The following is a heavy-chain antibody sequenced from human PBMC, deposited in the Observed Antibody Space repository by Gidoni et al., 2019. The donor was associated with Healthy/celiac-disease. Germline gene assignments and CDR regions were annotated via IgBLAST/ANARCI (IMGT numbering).Heavy chain of an antibody. Sequence: EVQLVESGGGLVKPGGSLRLSCAASGFTFSNAWMSWVRQAPGKGLEWVGRIKSKTDGGTTDYAAPVKGRFTISRDDSKNTLYLQMNSLKTEDTAVYYCTTPDAGYSSGWYGYWGQGTLVTVSS. J-gene: IGHJ4*02. CDR2: IKSKTDGGTT. CDR3: TTPDAGYSSGWYGY. CDR1: GFTFSNAW. D-gene: IGHD6-19*01. V-gene: IGHV3-15*01.